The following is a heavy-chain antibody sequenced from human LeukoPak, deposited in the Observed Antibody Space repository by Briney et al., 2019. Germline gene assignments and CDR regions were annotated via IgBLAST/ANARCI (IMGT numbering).Heavy chain of an antibody. CDR1: GGSISRGGYY. D-gene: IGHD2-2*03. V-gene: IGHV4-31*03. CDR3: ARDLYYGYVNWFDT. J-gene: IGHJ5*02. CDR2: IHHSGST. Sequence: PSETLSLTCSVSGGSISRGGYYWTWIRQHPGKGLEWIGHIHHSGSTDYNPSLQSRVIISMDTSENQFSLKLRSVTAADTAVYYCARDLYYGYVNWFDTWGQGNTVTVS.